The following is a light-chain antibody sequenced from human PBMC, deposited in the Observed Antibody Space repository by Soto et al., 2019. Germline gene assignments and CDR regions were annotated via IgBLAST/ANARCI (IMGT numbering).Light chain of an antibody. Sequence: QSALTQPASVSGSPGQSITISCTGTSSDGGGYNYVSWFQQHPGKAPKLKIYEVSNRPSGVSNRFSGSKSGYTASLTISELQAEDEADYYCSSFTSSNTWVFGGGTKLTVL. CDR3: SSFTSSNTWV. CDR2: EVS. V-gene: IGLV2-14*03. CDR1: SSDGGGYNY. J-gene: IGLJ3*02.